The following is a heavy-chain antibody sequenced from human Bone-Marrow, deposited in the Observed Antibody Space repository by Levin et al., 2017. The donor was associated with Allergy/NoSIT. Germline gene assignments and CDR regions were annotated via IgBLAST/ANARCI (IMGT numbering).Heavy chain of an antibody. D-gene: IGHD6-19*01. Sequence: PSETLSLTCAASHVSVSTNIWWNWVRQTPGKGLEWIGEIYHSGATNSNPSLQGRVSMSVDKSKSQFSLSLTSVTAADTAVYYCASSKVYCVGGGCYFDNWGQGARVTVSS. J-gene: IGHJ4*02. CDR1: HVSVSTNIW. CDR2: IYHSGAT. CDR3: ASSKVYCVGGGCYFDN. V-gene: IGHV4-4*02.